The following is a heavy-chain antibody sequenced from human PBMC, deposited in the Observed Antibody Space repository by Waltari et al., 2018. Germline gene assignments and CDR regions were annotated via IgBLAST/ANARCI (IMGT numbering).Heavy chain of an antibody. D-gene: IGHD6-25*01. V-gene: IGHV3-7*01. CDR3: ASVQRRWSMDV. CDR2: IKEDGGEK. Sequence: EVQLVESGGGLVQSGDSLRLSCAASGFSFSSYWMNWVRQTPGKGLEGVANIKEDGGEKYYVDSVKGRFTISRDNAKNSLYLQMNSRRVEDTAVYFCASVQRRWSMDVWGQGTTVTVSS. J-gene: IGHJ6*02. CDR1: GFSFSSYW.